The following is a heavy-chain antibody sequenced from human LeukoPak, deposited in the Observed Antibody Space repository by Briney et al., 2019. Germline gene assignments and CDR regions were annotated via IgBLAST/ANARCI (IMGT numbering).Heavy chain of an antibody. V-gene: IGHV3-7*04. CDR1: GFTFSSYW. D-gene: IGHD3-10*01. J-gene: IGHJ4*02. Sequence: GGFLRLSCAASGFTFSSYWMSWVRQAPGKGLEWVANIKQDGSEKYYVDSVKGRFTISRDNAKNSLYLQMNSLRAEDTAVYYCASDREYYYGSGSFDYWGQGTLVTVSS. CDR2: IKQDGSEK. CDR3: ASDREYYYGSGSFDY.